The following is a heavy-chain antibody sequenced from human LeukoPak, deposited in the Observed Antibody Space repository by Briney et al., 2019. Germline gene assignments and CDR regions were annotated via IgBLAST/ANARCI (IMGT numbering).Heavy chain of an antibody. CDR2: ISSSSSYI. J-gene: IGHJ1*01. CDR1: GFTFSSYS. V-gene: IGHV3-21*01. D-gene: IGHD6-13*01. Sequence: GGSLRLSCAASGFTFSSYSMNWVRQAPGKGLEWVSSISSSSSYIYYADSVEGRFTISRDNAKNSLYLQMNSLRAEDTAVYYCARPKASYSSSWYAAEYFQHWGQGTLVTVSS. CDR3: ARPKASYSSSWYAAEYFQH.